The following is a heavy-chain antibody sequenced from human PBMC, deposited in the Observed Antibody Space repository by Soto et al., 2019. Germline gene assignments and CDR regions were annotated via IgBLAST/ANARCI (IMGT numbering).Heavy chain of an antibody. CDR2: ISGSGGST. CDR3: AKVAPLTIFGVVIPAGGWFDP. D-gene: IGHD3-3*01. V-gene: IGHV3-23*01. Sequence: GGSLRLSCAASGFTFSSYARSWVRQAPGKGLEWVSAISGSGGSTYYADSVKGRFTISRDNSKNTLYLQMNSLRAEDTAVYYCAKVAPLTIFGVVIPAGGWFDPWGQGTLVTVSS. J-gene: IGHJ5*02. CDR1: GFTFSSYA.